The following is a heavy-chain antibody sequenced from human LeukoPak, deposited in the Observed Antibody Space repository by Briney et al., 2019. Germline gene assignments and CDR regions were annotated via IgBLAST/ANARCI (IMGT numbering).Heavy chain of an antibody. D-gene: IGHD1-7*01. CDR2: ISSSGSTI. V-gene: IGHV3-48*03. CDR3: ANLGTSTIARAA. CDR1: GFTFSNYE. Sequence: GGPLRLSCAASGFTFSNYEMNWVRQPPGKGLEWVSFISSSGSTIYYADSVKGRFTISRDNAKNSLYLQMNSLRAEDTAVYYCANLGTSTIARAAWGQGTLVSVSS. J-gene: IGHJ4*02.